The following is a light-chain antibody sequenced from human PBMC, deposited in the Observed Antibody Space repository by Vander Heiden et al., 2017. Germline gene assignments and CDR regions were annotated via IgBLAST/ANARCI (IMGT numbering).Light chain of an antibody. J-gene: IGKJ1*01. V-gene: IGKV1-39*01. Sequence: IQITQFPSSLSASVGDRVTITCRASPTIGTSLHWYQQKPGRAPKLLISSADTLQTGVPSRFGGRGSGADFSLIISSLQPEDVGTYYCQQSFNTPQTFGQGTKLEI. CDR1: PTIGTS. CDR2: SAD. CDR3: QQSFNTPQT.